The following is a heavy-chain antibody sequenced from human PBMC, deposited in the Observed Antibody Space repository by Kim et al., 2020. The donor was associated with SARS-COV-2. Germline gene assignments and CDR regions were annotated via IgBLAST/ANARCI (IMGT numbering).Heavy chain of an antibody. CDR2: ISGSGGST. D-gene: IGHD6-13*01. CDR1: GFTFSSYA. CDR3: AKSLVAAAGREGFDY. V-gene: IGHV3-23*01. Sequence: GGSLRLSCAASGFTFSSYAMSWVRQAPGKGLEWVSAISGSGGSTYYADSVKGRFTISRDNSKNTLYLQMNSLIAEDTALYYCAKSLVAAAGREGFDYWGQGTLVTVSS. J-gene: IGHJ4*02.